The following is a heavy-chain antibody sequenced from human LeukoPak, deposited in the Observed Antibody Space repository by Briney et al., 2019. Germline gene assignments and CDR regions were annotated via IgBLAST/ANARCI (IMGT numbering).Heavy chain of an antibody. CDR2: IYYSGST. CDR1: GGSISSSSYY. J-gene: IGHJ3*02. Sequence: PSETLSLTCTVSGGSISSSSYYWGWIRQPPGKGLEWIGSIYYSGSTYYHPSLKSRVTISVDTSKNQFSLKLSSVTAADTAVYYCARGGSGSYYTDAFDIWGQGTMVTVSS. V-gene: IGHV4-39*07. CDR3: ARGGSGSYYTDAFDI. D-gene: IGHD3-10*01.